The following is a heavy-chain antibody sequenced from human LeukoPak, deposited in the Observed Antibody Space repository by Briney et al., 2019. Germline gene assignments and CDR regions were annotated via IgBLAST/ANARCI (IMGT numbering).Heavy chain of an antibody. CDR3: ASGESSGYQLLSFYYMDV. CDR1: RYTFTSYT. D-gene: IGHD2-2*01. V-gene: IGHV1-3*03. J-gene: IGHJ6*03. CDR2: INAGNGNT. Sequence: ASVKVSCKASRYTFTSYTIHWVRQAPGQRLEWMGWINAGNGNTKYSQEFQGRVTITRDTSASTAYMELSSLRSEDMAVYYCASGESSGYQLLSFYYMDVWGKGTTVTISS.